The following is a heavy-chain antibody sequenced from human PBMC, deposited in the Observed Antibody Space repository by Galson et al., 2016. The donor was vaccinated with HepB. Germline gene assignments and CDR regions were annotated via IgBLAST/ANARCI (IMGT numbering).Heavy chain of an antibody. CDR2: ISSDGTNR. CDR3: AKNGGSLAADV. J-gene: IGHJ6*02. Sequence: LRLSCAASGFPFSNYGIHWVRQAPGKGLEWVAVISSDGTNRYYADSAKGRFTISRDNSKNTVFLQMNSLRAEDTALYYCAKNGGSLAADVWGQGTTVIVSS. V-gene: IGHV3-30*18. D-gene: IGHD1-26*01. CDR1: GFPFSNYG.